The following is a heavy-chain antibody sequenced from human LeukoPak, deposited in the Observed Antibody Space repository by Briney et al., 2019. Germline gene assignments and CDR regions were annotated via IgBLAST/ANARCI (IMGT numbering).Heavy chain of an antibody. CDR2: MSYDGTNK. CDR3: AKDNYGEHSTRTGMDV. J-gene: IGHJ6*02. V-gene: IGHV3-30*18. Sequence: QPGGSLRLSCAASGFTFSSYVMHWVRQAPGKGLEWVSMMSYDGTNKHYADSVKGRFTISRDNSKNTLFLQMNSLRAEDTAMYFCAKDNYGEHSTRTGMDVWGQGTTVTVSS. D-gene: IGHD4-17*01. CDR1: GFTFSSYV.